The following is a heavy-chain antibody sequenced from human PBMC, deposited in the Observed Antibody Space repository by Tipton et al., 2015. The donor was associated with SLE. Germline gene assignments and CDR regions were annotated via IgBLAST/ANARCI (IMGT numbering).Heavy chain of an antibody. Sequence: TLSLTCTVSGGSISSGTDYWSWTRQPAGKGLEWIGHIYTSGRTNYNPPLKSRVTISADTSNNQFSLKLSSVTATDTAVYYCARGVPGTGFDYWGQGTLVTVSS. CDR3: ARGVPGTGFDY. J-gene: IGHJ4*02. V-gene: IGHV4-61*09. CDR1: GGSISSGTDY. CDR2: IYTSGRT. D-gene: IGHD3-10*01.